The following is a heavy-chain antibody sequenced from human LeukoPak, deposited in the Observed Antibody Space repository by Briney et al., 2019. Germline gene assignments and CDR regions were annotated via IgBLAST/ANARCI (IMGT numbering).Heavy chain of an antibody. D-gene: IGHD2-21*02. CDR2: IISILGIA. Sequence: SVKVSCKASGGTFSSYAISWVRQAPGQGLEWMGRIISILGIANYAQKLQGRVTITADKSTSTAYMELSSLRSEDTAVYYCARGSYCGGDCFRYYFDYWGQGTLVTVSS. CDR1: GGTFSSYA. CDR3: ARGSYCGGDCFRYYFDY. V-gene: IGHV1-69*04. J-gene: IGHJ4*02.